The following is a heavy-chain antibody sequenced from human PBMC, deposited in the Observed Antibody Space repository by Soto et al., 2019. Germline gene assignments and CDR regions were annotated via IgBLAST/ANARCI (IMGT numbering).Heavy chain of an antibody. D-gene: IGHD5-18*01. J-gene: IGHJ5*02. Sequence: QVQLVQSGAEVKKPGASVKVSCKASGYTFTSYGISWVRQAPGQGLEWMGWISAYNGNTNYAQKPQGRVTMTTDTSTSTAYMELRSLRSDDTAVYYCARDGRGTAXGFTAGDWLDPWGQGTLVTVSS. CDR3: ARDGRGTAXGFTAGDWLDP. CDR1: GYTFTSYG. V-gene: IGHV1-18*01. CDR2: ISAYNGNT.